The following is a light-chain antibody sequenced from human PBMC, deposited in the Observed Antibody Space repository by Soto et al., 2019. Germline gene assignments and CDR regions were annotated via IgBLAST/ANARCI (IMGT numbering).Light chain of an antibody. CDR2: TNN. V-gene: IGLV1-47*01. J-gene: IGLJ2*01. CDR3: AAWDDSLSGRV. Sequence: QSVLTQPPSASGTLGQRVTISCSGSSFNTGSNYVYWYQQLPGTAPKLLIDTNNQRPSGVPDRFSGSKSGTSASLAISGLRSEDEANYYCAAWDDSLSGRVFGGGTKLTVL. CDR1: SFNTGSNY.